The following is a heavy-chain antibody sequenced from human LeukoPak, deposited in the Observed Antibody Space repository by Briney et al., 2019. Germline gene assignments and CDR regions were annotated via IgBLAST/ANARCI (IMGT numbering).Heavy chain of an antibody. Sequence: PGGSLRLSCAASGFTFSSYTMHWVRQAPGKGLEWVAVISYDGSNKYYADSVTGRFTISRDNSKNTLYLQMISLRADDTAVYYRARDVVPYYYYMDVWGKGTTVTVSS. CDR2: ISYDGSNK. CDR3: ARDVVPYYYYMDV. V-gene: IGHV3-30*04. CDR1: GFTFSSYT. D-gene: IGHD2-21*01. J-gene: IGHJ6*03.